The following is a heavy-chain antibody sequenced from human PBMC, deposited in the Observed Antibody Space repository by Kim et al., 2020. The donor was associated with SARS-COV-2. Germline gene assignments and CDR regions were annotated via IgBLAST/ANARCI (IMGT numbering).Heavy chain of an antibody. CDR3: ARGLFYRSFDY. J-gene: IGHJ4*01. Sequence: TNYNPSLQSRVTISVDTSKNQFSLKLSTVTAADTAVYYCARGLFYRSFDYWGQGTLVTVSS. CDR2: T. D-gene: IGHD4-4*01. V-gene: IGHV4-34*01.